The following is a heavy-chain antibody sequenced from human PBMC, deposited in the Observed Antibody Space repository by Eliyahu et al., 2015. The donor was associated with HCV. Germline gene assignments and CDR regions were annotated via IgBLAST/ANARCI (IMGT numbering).Heavy chain of an antibody. CDR3: ARDLGAARLGGHYYYYGMDV. V-gene: IGHV1-69*04. D-gene: IGHD6-6*01. J-gene: IGHJ6*02. Sequence: QVQLVQSGAEVKKPGSSVKVSCKASXGTFSSYAISWVRQAPGQGLEWMGRIIPILGIANYAQKFQGRVTITADKSTSTAYMELSSLRSEDTAVYYCARDLGAARLGGHYYYYGMDVWGQGTTVTVSS. CDR1: XGTFSSYA. CDR2: IIPILGIA.